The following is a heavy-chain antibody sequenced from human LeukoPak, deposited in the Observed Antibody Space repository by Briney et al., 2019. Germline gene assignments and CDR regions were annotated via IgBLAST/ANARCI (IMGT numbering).Heavy chain of an antibody. CDR2: ISCYNGDT. V-gene: IGHV1-18*01. J-gene: IGHJ4*02. Sequence: ASVKVSCKASGYTFNRYGISWVRQAPGQGLEWMGWISCYNGDTHYSQNYQGRLTMTTDTSTSTAYMELRSLRSDDTAVYYCARDQSNTSGYNTWFDYWGQGTLVTVSS. D-gene: IGHD3-3*01. CDR1: GYTFNRYG. CDR3: ARDQSNTSGYNTWFDY.